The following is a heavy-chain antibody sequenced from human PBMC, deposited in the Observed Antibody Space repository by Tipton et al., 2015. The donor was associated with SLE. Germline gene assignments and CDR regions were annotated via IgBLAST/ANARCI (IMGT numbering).Heavy chain of an antibody. Sequence: TLSLTCTVSGGSISSHYWSWIRQPPGKGLEWIGYIYYSGSTNYNPSLKSRVTISVDTSKNQFSLKLSSVTAADTAVYYCARVPPQYFGPARPSWYFDLWGRGTLVTVSS. V-gene: IGHV4-59*11. CDR2: IYYSGST. J-gene: IGHJ2*01. CDR3: ARVPPQYFGPARPSWYFDL. D-gene: IGHD2/OR15-2a*01. CDR1: GGSISSHY.